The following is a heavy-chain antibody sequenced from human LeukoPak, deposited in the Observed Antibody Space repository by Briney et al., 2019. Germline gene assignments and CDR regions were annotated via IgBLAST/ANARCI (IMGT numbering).Heavy chain of an antibody. D-gene: IGHD1-26*01. CDR2: INSDGSST. V-gene: IGHV3-74*01. CDR3: ARALGGGRTGGFDP. CDR1: GFTFSSYW. Sequence: GGSLRLSCAASGFTFSSYWMHWVRQAPGKGLVWVSRINSDGSSTSYADSVKGRFTISRDNAKNTLYLQMNSLRADDTAVYYCARALGGGRTGGFDPWCQGTRVTVSA. J-gene: IGHJ5*02.